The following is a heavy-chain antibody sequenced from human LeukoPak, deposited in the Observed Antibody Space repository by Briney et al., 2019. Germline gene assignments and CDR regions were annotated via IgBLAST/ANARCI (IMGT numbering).Heavy chain of an antibody. V-gene: IGHV3-23*01. J-gene: IGHJ4*02. CDR3: ARDLSGGATFDY. Sequence: GGSLRLSCAASGFTFSSYAMSWVRQAPGKGLEWVSAISGSGGSTYYADSVKGRFTISRDNSKNTLYLQMNSLRAGDTAIFYCARDLSGGATFDYWGQGTLVTVSS. CDR2: ISGSGGST. D-gene: IGHD5-12*01. CDR1: GFTFSSYA.